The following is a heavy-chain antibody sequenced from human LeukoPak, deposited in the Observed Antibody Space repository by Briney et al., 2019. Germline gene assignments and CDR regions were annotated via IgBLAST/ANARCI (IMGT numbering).Heavy chain of an antibody. Sequence: GSLRLSCAGSGFTFSDYYMSWSRQPPGKGLEWIGEINHSGSTNYNPSLKSRVAISVDTSKNQFSLKLSSVTAADTAVYCCARGVGYYYGSGKYFDYWGQGTLVTVSS. CDR3: ARGVGYYYGSGKYFDY. J-gene: IGHJ4*02. D-gene: IGHD3-10*01. V-gene: IGHV4-34*01. CDR2: INHSGST. CDR1: GFTFSDYY.